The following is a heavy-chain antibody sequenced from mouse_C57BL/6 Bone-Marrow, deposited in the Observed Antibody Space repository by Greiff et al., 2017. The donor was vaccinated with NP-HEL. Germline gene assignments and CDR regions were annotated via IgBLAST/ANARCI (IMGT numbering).Heavy chain of an antibody. CDR1: GFSLTSYG. Sequence: QVQLKESGPGLVAPSQSLSITCTVSGFSLTSYGVSWVRQPPGKGLEWLGVIWGDGSTNYHSALISRLSISKDNSKSQVFLKLNSLQTDDTATYYCAKAPPISYDYDVPLWYFDVWGTGTTVTVSS. D-gene: IGHD2-4*01. J-gene: IGHJ1*03. CDR2: IWGDGST. CDR3: AKAPPISYDYDVPLWYFDV. V-gene: IGHV2-3*01.